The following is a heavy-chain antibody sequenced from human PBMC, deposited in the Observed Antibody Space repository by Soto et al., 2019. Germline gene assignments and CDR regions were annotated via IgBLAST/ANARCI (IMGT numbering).Heavy chain of an antibody. V-gene: IGHV1-18*01. D-gene: IGHD2-2*01. CDR2: ISAYNGNT. CDR3: ARDTPYLGVVPAAISPSPVYTWFDS. Sequence: ASVKVSCKASGYTFTSYGISWVRQAPGQGLEWMGWISAYNGNTNYAQKLQGRVTMTTDTSTSTAYMELRSLRSDDTAVYYCARDTPYLGVVPAAISPSPVYTWFDSWRQVPLGTVAS. CDR1: GYTFTSYG. J-gene: IGHJ5*01.